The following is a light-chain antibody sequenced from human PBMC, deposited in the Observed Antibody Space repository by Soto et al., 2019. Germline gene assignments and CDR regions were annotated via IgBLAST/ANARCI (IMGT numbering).Light chain of an antibody. Sequence: QSVLTQPPSVSGAPGQRVTISCTGSSSNIGAGYDVHWYQQYPGKAPKLMIYEVSKRPSGVPDRFSGSKSGNTASLTVSGLQAEDEADYYCSSYAGSNRVFGTGTKLTVL. V-gene: IGLV1-40*01. CDR3: SSYAGSNRV. J-gene: IGLJ1*01. CDR1: SSNIGAGYD. CDR2: EVS.